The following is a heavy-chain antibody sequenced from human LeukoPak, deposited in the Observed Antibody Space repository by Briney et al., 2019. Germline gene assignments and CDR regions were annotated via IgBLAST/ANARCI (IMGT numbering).Heavy chain of an antibody. V-gene: IGHV3-48*04. CDR1: GFTFSSYS. CDR2: ISSSSSTI. CDR3: ARDTVTGGSGAGYFDY. J-gene: IGHJ4*02. D-gene: IGHD1-26*01. Sequence: GGSLRLSCAASGFTFSSYSMNWVRQAPGKGLECVSYISSSSSTIYHADSVKGRFTISRDNAKNSLYLQMNSLRAEDTAVYYCARDTVTGGSGAGYFDYWGQGTLVTVSS.